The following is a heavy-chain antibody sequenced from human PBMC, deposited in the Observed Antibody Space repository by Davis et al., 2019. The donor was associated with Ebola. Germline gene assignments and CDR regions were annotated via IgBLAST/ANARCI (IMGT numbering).Heavy chain of an antibody. V-gene: IGHV3-23*01. J-gene: IGHJ3*02. Sequence: RGSLTPSCPASGFTFGAYAMSWVRQAPGKGLEWVSAFSSNSRGTYYADAVKGRFNISRDNSKNTLFLQLNSLRVDDTAVYYCAKTNHFDSSGYYLDAFDIWGQGAMVTVSS. CDR1: GFTFGAYA. D-gene: IGHD3-22*01. CDR2: FSSNSRGT. CDR3: AKTNHFDSSGYYLDAFDI.